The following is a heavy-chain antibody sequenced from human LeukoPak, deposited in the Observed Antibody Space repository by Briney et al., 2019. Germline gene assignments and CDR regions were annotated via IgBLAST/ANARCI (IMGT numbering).Heavy chain of an antibody. CDR2: IYYSGST. V-gene: IGHV4-59*01. Sequence: SETQSLTCTVSGGSISSYYWSWIRQPPGKGLEWIGYIYYSGSTNYNPSLKSRVTISVDTSKNQFSLKLSSVTAADTAVYYCARLASGSYGPLTPFDYWGQGTLVTVSS. J-gene: IGHJ4*02. D-gene: IGHD1-26*01. CDR1: GGSISSYY. CDR3: ARLASGSYGPLTPFDY.